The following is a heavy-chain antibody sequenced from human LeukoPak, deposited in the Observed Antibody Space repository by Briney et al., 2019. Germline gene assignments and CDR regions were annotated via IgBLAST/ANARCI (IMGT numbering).Heavy chain of an antibody. CDR2: INHSGST. D-gene: IGHD3-10*01. CDR1: GGSFSGYY. V-gene: IGHV4-34*01. Sequence: PSETLSLTCAVYGGSFSGYYRSWLRQPPGKGLEWIGEINHSGSTNYNPSLKSRVTISVDTSKNQFSLKLSSVTAADTAVYYCARSGTMVRGVIITRKDYYYYYGMDVWGKGTTVTVSS. CDR3: ARSGTMVRGVIITRKDYYYYYGMDV. J-gene: IGHJ6*04.